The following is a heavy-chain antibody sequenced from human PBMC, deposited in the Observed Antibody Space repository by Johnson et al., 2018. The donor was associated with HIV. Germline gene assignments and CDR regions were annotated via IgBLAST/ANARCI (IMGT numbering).Heavy chain of an antibody. Sequence: QVHLVESGGGVVQPGRSLRLSCAASGFTFSSYAMHWVRQAPAKGLEWVAIISYDGGDKDYADSVKGRFTISRDISNNTLHLQMNSLRAGDTAVYYCARGLSSGYSGYAFDIWGQGTMVTVSS. D-gene: IGHD3-22*01. V-gene: IGHV3-30*04. CDR2: ISYDGGDK. J-gene: IGHJ3*02. CDR1: GFTFSSYA. CDR3: ARGLSSGYSGYAFDI.